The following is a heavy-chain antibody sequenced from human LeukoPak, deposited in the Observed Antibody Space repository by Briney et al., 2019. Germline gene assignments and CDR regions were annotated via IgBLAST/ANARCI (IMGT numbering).Heavy chain of an antibody. Sequence: GGSLRLSCAASGFTFSSYGMHWVRQAPGKGLEWVAVISYDGSNKYYADSVKGRFTISRDNSKNTLYLQMDSLRAEDTAVYYCARGRYSNWFDPWGQGTLVTVSS. J-gene: IGHJ5*02. CDR1: GFTFSSYG. D-gene: IGHD2-15*01. V-gene: IGHV3-30*03. CDR3: ARGRYSNWFDP. CDR2: ISYDGSNK.